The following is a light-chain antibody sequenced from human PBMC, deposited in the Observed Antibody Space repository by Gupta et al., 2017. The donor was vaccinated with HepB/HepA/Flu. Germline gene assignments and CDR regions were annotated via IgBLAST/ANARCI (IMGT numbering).Light chain of an antibody. CDR3: QSYDSSLRGWL. Sequence: QSVLTQPPSMSGAAGQTVTISCTGSGSNIGAGYDVHWYQQLPGTAPNVVIYSRNNRPTGVPDRFSGSKSGTSASLAITGLQAEDEADYYCQSYDSSLRGWLFGGGTKLTVL. CDR1: GSNIGAGYD. CDR2: SRN. J-gene: IGLJ3*02. V-gene: IGLV1-40*01.